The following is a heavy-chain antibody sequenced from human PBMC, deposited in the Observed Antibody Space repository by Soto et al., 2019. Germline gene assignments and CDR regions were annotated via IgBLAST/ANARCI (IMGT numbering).Heavy chain of an antibody. CDR2: IIPIFGTA. D-gene: IGHD1-26*01. J-gene: IGHJ4*02. CDR1: GGTFSTYS. CDR3: ASSSGNNYGVGTNYYFDY. Sequence: QVQLVQSGAEVKKPRSSVKVSCKTSGGTFSTYSIVWVRQAPGEGLEWMGGIIPIFGTANYAQKFQDRVTITADKSTNTAFMELSSLKSEDTAMYYCASSSGNNYGVGTNYYFDYWGQGTLVTVSS. V-gene: IGHV1-69*06.